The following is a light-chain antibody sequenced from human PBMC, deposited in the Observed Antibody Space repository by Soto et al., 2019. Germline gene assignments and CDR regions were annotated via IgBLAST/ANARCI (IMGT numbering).Light chain of an antibody. Sequence: QSALTQPASVSESPGQSITISCTGTSSDVGFYSYVSWYQHHPGNAPKLLIYDVANWPSGVSNRFSGSKSDNTAYLSISGLQAEDEADYYCSSYTRSGTPVFGGGTKLTVL. J-gene: IGLJ3*02. CDR1: SSDVGFYSY. CDR2: DVA. CDR3: SSYTRSGTPV. V-gene: IGLV2-14*03.